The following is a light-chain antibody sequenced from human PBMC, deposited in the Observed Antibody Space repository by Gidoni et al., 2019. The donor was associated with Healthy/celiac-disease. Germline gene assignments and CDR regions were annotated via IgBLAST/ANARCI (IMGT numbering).Light chain of an antibody. CDR3: QQSYSTPPT. Sequence: DIQMTQSPSSLSASVGDRVTITCQASQSISSYLNWYQQKPGKAPKPLIYAASSLQSGVPSRFSGSGSGTDFTLTISSLQPEDFATYYCQQSYSTPPTFGGGTKVEIK. CDR1: QSISSY. V-gene: IGKV1-39*01. CDR2: AAS. J-gene: IGKJ4*01.